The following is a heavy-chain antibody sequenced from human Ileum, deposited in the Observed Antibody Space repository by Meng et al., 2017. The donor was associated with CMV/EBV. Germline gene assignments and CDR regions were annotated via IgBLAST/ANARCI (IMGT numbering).Heavy chain of an antibody. CDR2: IKNDGSII. V-gene: IGHV3-74*03. CDR3: GRERWAMGDF. CDR1: GFTFSDYW. Sequence: VSLGASGGGLGQPGGSLRLSLAASGFTFSDYWMLWVRQAPGKGLVWVSRIKNDGSIIEYADSVKGRFTISRDNAQNTLFLQMNSLTVEDTAVYYCGRERWAMGDFWGQGTLVTVSS. D-gene: IGHD2-8*01. J-gene: IGHJ4*02.